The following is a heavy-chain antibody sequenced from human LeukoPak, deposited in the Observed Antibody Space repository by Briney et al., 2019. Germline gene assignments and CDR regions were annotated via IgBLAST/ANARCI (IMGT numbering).Heavy chain of an antibody. Sequence: GESLKISCKGSGYSFTSYWFSWVRQMPGKGLERMGRIEAIDSYTNYSPSFQGHVTISADTSISPAYLQWSSLKASDTAMYYCAWGSGGAFDYWGQGTLVTVSS. D-gene: IGHD3-10*01. CDR1: GYSFTSYW. V-gene: IGHV5-10-1*01. J-gene: IGHJ4*02. CDR2: IEAIDSYT. CDR3: AWGSGGAFDY.